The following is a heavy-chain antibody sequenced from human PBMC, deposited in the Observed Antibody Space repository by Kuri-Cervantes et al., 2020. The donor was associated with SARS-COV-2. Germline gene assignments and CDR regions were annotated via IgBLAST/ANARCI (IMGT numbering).Heavy chain of an antibody. J-gene: IGHJ5*02. Sequence: GESLKISCAASGFTFSSYAMHWVRQAPGKGLEWVAVISYDGSNKYYADSVKGRFTISRDNSKNTLYLQMNSLRAEDTAVYYCARARSDYVWGKEVGWFDPWGQGTLVTVSS. CDR2: ISYDGSNK. V-gene: IGHV3-30*07. CDR3: ARARSDYVWGKEVGWFDP. D-gene: IGHD3-16*01. CDR1: GFTFSSYA.